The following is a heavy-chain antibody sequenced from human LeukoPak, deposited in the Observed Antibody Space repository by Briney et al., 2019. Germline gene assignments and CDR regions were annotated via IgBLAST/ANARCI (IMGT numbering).Heavy chain of an antibody. D-gene: IGHD1-26*01. CDR1: GFTLSSYV. J-gene: IGHJ4*02. Sequence: GGSLRLSCAASGFTLSSYVMHWVRQAPGKGLEWVAVISLDGSHKYYADSVKGRFTISRDNSKNTLYVQMNSLRGEDTAVYYCARGAVGANPTDYFDYWGQGTLVTVSS. V-gene: IGHV3-30*04. CDR3: ARGAVGANPTDYFDY. CDR2: ISLDGSHK.